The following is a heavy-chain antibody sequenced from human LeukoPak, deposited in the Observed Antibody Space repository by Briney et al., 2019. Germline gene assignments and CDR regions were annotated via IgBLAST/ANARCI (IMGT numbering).Heavy chain of an antibody. CDR1: GVSISSSSYY. V-gene: IGHV4-39*07. Sequence: SETLSLTCTVSGVSISSSSYYWGWIRQPPGKGLEWIGSIYYSGSTYYNPSLKSRVTISVDTSKNQFSLKLSSVTAADTAVYYCARGPYTYGDYGPVPFFDYWGQGTLVTVSS. D-gene: IGHD4-17*01. J-gene: IGHJ4*02. CDR2: IYYSGST. CDR3: ARGPYTYGDYGPVPFFDY.